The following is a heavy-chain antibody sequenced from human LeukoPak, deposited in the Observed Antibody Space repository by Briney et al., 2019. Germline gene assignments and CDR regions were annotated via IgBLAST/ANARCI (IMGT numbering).Heavy chain of an antibody. CDR1: GGSFSGYY. CDR3: ATTENSSGWFGY. Sequence: SETLSLTCAVYGGSFSGYYWSWIRQPPGKGLEWIGEINHSGSTNYNPSLKSRVTISVDTSKNQFSLKLSSVTAADTAVYYCATTENSSGWFGYWGQGTLVTVSS. CDR2: INHSGST. V-gene: IGHV4-34*01. J-gene: IGHJ4*02. D-gene: IGHD6-19*01.